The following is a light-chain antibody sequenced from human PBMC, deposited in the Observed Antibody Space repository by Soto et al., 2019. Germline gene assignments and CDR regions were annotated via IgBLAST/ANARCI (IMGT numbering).Light chain of an antibody. CDR2: GAS. CDR1: QSVNSN. CDR3: QQYNNWPIT. V-gene: IGKV3-15*01. Sequence: EIVMTQSPATLSVSPGERATLSCRASQSVNSNLAWYQQKPGQAPRLLIYGASTRVTGIPARFSGSGSGTEFTLTISILQSEDFAVYYCQQYNNWPITFGQGTRLEIK. J-gene: IGKJ5*01.